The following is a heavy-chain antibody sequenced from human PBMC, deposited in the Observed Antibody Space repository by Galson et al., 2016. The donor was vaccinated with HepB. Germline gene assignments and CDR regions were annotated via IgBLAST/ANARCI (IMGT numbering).Heavy chain of an antibody. CDR3: GTYLVGHGGTGY. D-gene: IGHD3-16*01. J-gene: IGHJ4*02. CDR2: TYYAEGT. CDR1: GASLSSGAYH. V-gene: IGHV4-61*08. Sequence: ETLSLTCTVSGASLSSGAYHWAWLRQPAGKGLEWMGPTYYAEGTRYNPSLEGRVTISIDTSTNPLLLTLTSVTAADTAVYYCGTYLVGHGGTGYWGQGTPVTVSP.